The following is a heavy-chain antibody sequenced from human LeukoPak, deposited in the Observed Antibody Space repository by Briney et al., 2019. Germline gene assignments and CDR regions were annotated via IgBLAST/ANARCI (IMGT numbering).Heavy chain of an antibody. Sequence: GGSLRLSCAASGFTFSSYWMSWVRQAPGKGLEWVANIKQDGSEKYYVDSVKGRFTISRDNAKNSLYLQMNSLRAEDTAVYYCARVVVVVPAAGPPYCYYGMDVWGQGTTVTVPS. CDR3: ARVVVVVPAAGPPYCYYGMDV. CDR1: GFTFSSYW. J-gene: IGHJ6*02. D-gene: IGHD2-2*01. V-gene: IGHV3-7*01. CDR2: IKQDGSEK.